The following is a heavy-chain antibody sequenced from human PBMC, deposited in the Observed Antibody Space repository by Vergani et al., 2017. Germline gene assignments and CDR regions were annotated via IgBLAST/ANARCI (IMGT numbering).Heavy chain of an antibody. CDR1: GITFKNAW. Sequence: EVQVVESGGGLIKPGGSLRLSCVVSGITFKNAWINWVRRAPGKGLEWIGRIRSKNDGGTADYAAPLKGRLTISRDDSKDSAFLLVNNLKTEDTAVYFCYTDYHDYWGQGTLVTVSS. CDR3: YTDYHDY. J-gene: IGHJ4*02. CDR2: IRSKNDGGTA. D-gene: IGHD2-2*02. V-gene: IGHV3-15*01.